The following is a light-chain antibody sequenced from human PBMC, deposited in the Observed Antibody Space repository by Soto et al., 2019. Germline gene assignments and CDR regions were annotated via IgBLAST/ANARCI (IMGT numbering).Light chain of an antibody. CDR3: QQYSTSPIS. CDR1: QVTSRY. J-gene: IGKJ5*01. V-gene: IGKV3-20*01. CDR2: GAS. Sequence: ENVLTRSPGTLSLSPGERATLSCRASQVTSRYLSWYQQRPGQAPRLLIYGASSRATGIPDRFSGSGSGTDFTPTISRLEPEDFAVYYCQQYSTSPISFGQGTRLEIK.